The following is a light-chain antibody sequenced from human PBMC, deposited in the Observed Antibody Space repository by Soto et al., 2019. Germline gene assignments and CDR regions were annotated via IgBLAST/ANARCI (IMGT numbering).Light chain of an antibody. J-gene: IGLJ1*01. CDR2: GNT. CDR1: STNIGVGYG. V-gene: IGLV1-40*01. Sequence: QSVLTQPPSVSGAPGQRVSISCTGSSTNIGVGYGVHWYQQRPGTAPKLLIVGNTIRTSGVPDRFSASTSGTSASLAITGLQAGAEGDYYCQSYDSALSARYVFGTGTKLTVL. CDR3: QSYDSALSARYV.